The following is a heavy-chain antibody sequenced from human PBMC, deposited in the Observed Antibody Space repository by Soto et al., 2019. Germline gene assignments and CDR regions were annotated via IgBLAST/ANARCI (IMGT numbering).Heavy chain of an antibody. D-gene: IGHD1-26*01. CDR3: VMSGSYCFEGNLFDF. Sequence: SPTLSLTCAISGDSVSSNSAAWNWIRQSPSRGLEWLGRTYYRSKWYNDYAVSVKSRITINPDTSKNQFSLQLNSVTPEDTAVYFCVMSGSYCFEGNLFDFCSQGTLVTGSS. V-gene: IGHV6-1*01. CDR2: TYYRSKWYN. J-gene: IGHJ5*01. CDR1: GDSVSSNSAA.